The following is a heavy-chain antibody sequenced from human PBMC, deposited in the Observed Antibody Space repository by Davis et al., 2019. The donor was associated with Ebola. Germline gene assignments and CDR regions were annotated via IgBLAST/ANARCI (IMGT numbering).Heavy chain of an antibody. Sequence: GGSLRLSCAASGFSFNSNAMSWIRQPPGKGLEWVSVIYSGGSTYYADSVKGRFTISRDNSKNTLYLQMNSLRAEDTAVYYCAAEMTTVTLFYYYGMDVWGQGTTVTVSS. CDR3: AAEMTTVTLFYYYGMDV. CDR2: IYSGGST. D-gene: IGHD4-17*01. CDR1: GFSFNSNA. J-gene: IGHJ6*02. V-gene: IGHV3-53*01.